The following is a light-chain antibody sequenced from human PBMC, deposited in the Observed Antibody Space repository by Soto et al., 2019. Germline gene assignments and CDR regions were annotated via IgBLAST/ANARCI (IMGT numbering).Light chain of an antibody. CDR1: QGISSY. CDR2: AAS. CDR3: QQSYSTRHT. Sequence: AFRMSQSPSSFSAPTGDRVSIAGRESQGISSYLAWSQQKPGKAPSLLIYAASSLQSGVPSRFSGSGSGTEFTLTISSLQPEDFAAYYCQQSYSTRHTFGGGTKVDIK. J-gene: IGKJ4*02. V-gene: IGKV1-8*01.